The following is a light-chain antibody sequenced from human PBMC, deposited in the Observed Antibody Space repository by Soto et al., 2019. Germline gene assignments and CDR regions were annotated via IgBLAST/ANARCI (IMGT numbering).Light chain of an antibody. J-gene: IGKJ2*01. V-gene: IGKV3-15*01. CDR1: QSVSSN. CDR3: QQYNNWLYT. CDR2: GAS. Sequence: EIVMTQSPATLSVSPGESATLSCRASQSVSSNLAWYQKKPGQAPRLLIYGASTRATGIPARFSGSGSGTEFTLTISSLQSEDFAVYYCQQYNNWLYTFGQGTKLEIK.